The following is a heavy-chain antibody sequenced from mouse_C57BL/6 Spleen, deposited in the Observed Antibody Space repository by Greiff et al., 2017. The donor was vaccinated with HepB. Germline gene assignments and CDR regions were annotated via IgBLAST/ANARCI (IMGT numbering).Heavy chain of an antibody. D-gene: IGHD2-5*01. Sequence: QVQLQQSGAELVKPGASVKLSCKASGYTFTEYTIHWVKQRSGQGLEWIGWFYPGSGSIKYNEKFKDKATLTADKSSSTVYMELSRLTSEDSAVYFCARHEDRGYSNYVLFDYWGQGTTLTVSS. J-gene: IGHJ2*01. V-gene: IGHV1-62-2*01. CDR1: GYTFTEYT. CDR2: FYPGSGSI. CDR3: ARHEDRGYSNYVLFDY.